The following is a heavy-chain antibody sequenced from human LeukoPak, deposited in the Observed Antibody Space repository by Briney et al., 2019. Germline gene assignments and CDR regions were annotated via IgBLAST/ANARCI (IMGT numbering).Heavy chain of an antibody. D-gene: IGHD1-26*01. J-gene: IGHJ4*02. Sequence: PSETLSLTCTVSGGSISSSYWSWIRQPAGKGLEWIGRIFTSGTTEYNPSLKSRVTMSVDTSKNQFSLKLSSVTAADTAVYYCASLYSGSYDTGSFDYFNYWGQGTLVTVSS. V-gene: IGHV4-4*07. CDR2: IFTSGTT. CDR1: GGSISSSY. CDR3: ASLYSGSYDTGSFDYFNY.